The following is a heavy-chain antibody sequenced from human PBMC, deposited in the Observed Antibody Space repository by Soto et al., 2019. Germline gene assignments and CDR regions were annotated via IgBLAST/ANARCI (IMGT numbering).Heavy chain of an antibody. CDR2: IKSKTDGGTT. Sequence: EVQLVESGGGLVKPGGSLRLSCAASGFTFSNAWMSWVRQAPGKGLEWVGRIKSKTDGGTTDYAAPVKGRFTISRDDSKNTLYLQMNSLKTEDTAVYYCTTDLTPPLLPWDIVVVPAAPNIDGGLYYFDYWGQGTLVTVSS. V-gene: IGHV3-15*01. J-gene: IGHJ4*02. CDR3: TTDLTPPLLPWDIVVVPAAPNIDGGLYYFDY. CDR1: GFTFSNAW. D-gene: IGHD2-2*01.